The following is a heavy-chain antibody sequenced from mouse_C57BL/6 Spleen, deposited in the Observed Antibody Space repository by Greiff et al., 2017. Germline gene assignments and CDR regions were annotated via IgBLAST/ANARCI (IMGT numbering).Heavy chain of an antibody. CDR3: ARHRGYSNYYFDY. CDR2: ISSGGSYT. CDR1: GFTFSSYG. D-gene: IGHD2-5*01. V-gene: IGHV5-6*01. J-gene: IGHJ2*01. Sequence: EVKLVESGGDLVKPGGSLKLSCAASGFTFSSYGMSWVRQTPDKRLEWVATISSGGSYTYYPDSVKGRFTISRDNAKNTLYLQMSSLKSEDTAMYYCARHRGYSNYYFDYWGQGTTLTVSS.